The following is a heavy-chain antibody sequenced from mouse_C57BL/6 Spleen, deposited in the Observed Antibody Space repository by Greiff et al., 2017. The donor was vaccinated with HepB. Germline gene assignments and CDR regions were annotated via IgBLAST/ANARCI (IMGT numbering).Heavy chain of an antibody. J-gene: IGHJ2*01. CDR3: TKGLRRRAFFDY. Sequence: QVQLQQSGAELVRPGASVTLSCKASGYTFTDYEMHWVKQTPVHGLEWIGAIDPETGGTAYNQKFKGKAILTADKSSSTAYMELRSLTSEDSAVYYCTKGLRRRAFFDYWGQGTTLTVSS. D-gene: IGHD2-4*01. V-gene: IGHV1-15*01. CDR2: IDPETGGT. CDR1: GYTFTDYE.